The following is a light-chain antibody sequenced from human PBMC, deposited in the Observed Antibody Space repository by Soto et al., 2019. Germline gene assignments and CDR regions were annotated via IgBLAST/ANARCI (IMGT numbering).Light chain of an antibody. V-gene: IGKV1-27*01. CDR2: AAS. J-gene: IGKJ4*01. Sequence: DIQMTQSPSSLSASVGDRVTITCRASQGISNYLAWYQQKPGKVPKLLIYAASTLQSGVPSRFSGSASGTDFTLTISSLQPEDVATYYCQKYNSAAQLTFGGGTKVELK. CDR3: QKYNSAAQLT. CDR1: QGISNY.